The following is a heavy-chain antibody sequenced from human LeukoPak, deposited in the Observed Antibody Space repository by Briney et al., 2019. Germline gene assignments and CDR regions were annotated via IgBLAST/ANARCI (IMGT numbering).Heavy chain of an antibody. Sequence: SETLSLTCAVYGGAFSGYYWSWIRQPPGKGLEWVGEINHSGSTKYNPSLTSRVTISVDTSKNHISLKLSAVTAADTAVYYCARGQQGARRLFEYWGQGTLVTVSS. CDR1: GGAFSGYY. D-gene: IGHD6-13*01. V-gene: IGHV4-34*01. J-gene: IGHJ4*02. CDR2: INHSGST. CDR3: ARGQQGARRLFEY.